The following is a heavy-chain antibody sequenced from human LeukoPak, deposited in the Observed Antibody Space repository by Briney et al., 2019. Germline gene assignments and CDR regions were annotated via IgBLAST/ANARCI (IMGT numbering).Heavy chain of an antibody. CDR1: GGSISSSTYY. CDR2: IYYSGST. CDR3: ARLGTATRGNDY. Sequence: SETLSLTCTVSGGSISSSTYYWGWIRQPPGKGLEWIGSIYYSGSTYYNPSLKSRVTISVDTSKNQFSLELSSVTAADTAVYYCARLGTATRGNDYWGQGTLVTVSS. V-gene: IGHV4-39*01. D-gene: IGHD4-11*01. J-gene: IGHJ4*02.